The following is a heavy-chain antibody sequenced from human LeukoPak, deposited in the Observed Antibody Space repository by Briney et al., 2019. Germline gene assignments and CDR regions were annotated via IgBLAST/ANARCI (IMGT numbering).Heavy chain of an antibody. CDR2: ISYSGTT. V-gene: IGHV4-59*01. D-gene: IGHD3-10*01. Sequence: SETLSLTCTVSGGSISSYYWSWIRQPPGKGLEWIGYISYSGTTNYKPSLKSRVTISVDTSKNQLSLKLSSVTAADTAVYYCAGGVGSAKESNWGQGTLVTVSS. CDR1: GGSISSYY. J-gene: IGHJ4*02. CDR3: AGGVGSAKESN.